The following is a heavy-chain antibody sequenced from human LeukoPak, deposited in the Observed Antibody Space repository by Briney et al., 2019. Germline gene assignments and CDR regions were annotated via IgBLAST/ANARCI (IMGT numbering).Heavy chain of an antibody. D-gene: IGHD6-13*01. CDR1: PFTFSNFY. Sequence: GGSLTLSCAASPFTFSNFYISRLPQAQGLGWEWLANINPDGSEKYYVEPVKGRFTIARDKTKISVYLQMNRLRSEDTAIYYCASSGIAAAGLNFDYWGQGTLVPVSS. J-gene: IGHJ4*02. CDR3: ASSGIAAAGLNFDY. V-gene: IGHV3-7*01. CDR2: INPDGSEK.